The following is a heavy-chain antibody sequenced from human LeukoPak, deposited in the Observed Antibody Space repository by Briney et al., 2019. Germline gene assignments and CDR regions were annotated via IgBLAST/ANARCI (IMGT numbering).Heavy chain of an antibody. CDR3: AKDGTHSSNWYPDY. CDR1: GFTFSTYG. CDR2: ISYDGNNK. Sequence: LTGGSLRLSYAASGFTFSTYGMHWVRQAPGKGLEWVAVISYDGNNKYYADSVKGRFTISRDNPKNTLYLQINTLRDEDTGVYYCAKDGTHSSNWYPDYWGQGTLVTVSS. J-gene: IGHJ4*02. D-gene: IGHD6-13*01. V-gene: IGHV3-30*18.